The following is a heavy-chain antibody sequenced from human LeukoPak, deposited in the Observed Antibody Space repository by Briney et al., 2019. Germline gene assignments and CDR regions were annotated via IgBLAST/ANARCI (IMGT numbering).Heavy chain of an antibody. CDR1: GFTFSSYA. J-gene: IGHJ2*01. CDR2: ISGSGSNT. D-gene: IGHD2-8*01. Sequence: GGSLRLSCAASGFTFSSYAMSWVRQAPGKGLVWVSSISGSGSNTYYADSVMGRFTISRDNSKNKLYLQVNSLRVEDTAVYFCAKDLGHCTNGVCSKDWYFGLWGRGSLVTVSS. CDR3: AKDLGHCTNGVCSKDWYFGL. V-gene: IGHV3-23*01.